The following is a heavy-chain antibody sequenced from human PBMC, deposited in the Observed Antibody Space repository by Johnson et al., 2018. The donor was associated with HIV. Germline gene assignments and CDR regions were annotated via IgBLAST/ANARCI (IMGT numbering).Heavy chain of an antibody. D-gene: IGHD1-26*01. CDR2: VSGSGGST. CDR3: AKDQWELSRGAFDI. Sequence: VQLVESGGGLVQPGGSLRLSCVGSGLTFSSYAMSWVRQAPGKGLEWVSAVSGSGGSTYYAASGKGRFTTSSDNSKQTLYLQMNSLTAEDTAVYYCAKDQWELSRGAFDIWGQGTMVTVSS. J-gene: IGHJ3*02. CDR1: GLTFSSYA. V-gene: IGHV3-23*04.